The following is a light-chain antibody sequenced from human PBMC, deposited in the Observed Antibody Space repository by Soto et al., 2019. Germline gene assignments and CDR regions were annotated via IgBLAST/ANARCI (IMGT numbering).Light chain of an antibody. Sequence: EIVMTQSPATLSVSPGERATLSCRASQSVSSNLAWYQHKPGQAPRLLIYGASTRATGIPARFSGSGSGTEFTLTISSLHSEDFAVYYCQQYDTWPPYTFGQGTKLEIK. CDR3: QQYDTWPPYT. CDR1: QSVSSN. V-gene: IGKV3-15*01. CDR2: GAS. J-gene: IGKJ2*01.